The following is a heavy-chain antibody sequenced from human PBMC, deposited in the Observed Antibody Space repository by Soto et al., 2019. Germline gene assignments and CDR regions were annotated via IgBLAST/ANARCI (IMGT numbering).Heavy chain of an antibody. Sequence: EVQLVESGGGLVQPGGSLRLSCAASGFTFSSYDMHWVRQATGKGLEWVSAIGTAGDTYYPGSVKGRFTISRENAKNSLYLQMNSLRAGDTAVYYCARADLSIENWYFDLWGRGTLVTVSS. CDR3: ARADLSIENWYFDL. CDR1: GFTFSSYD. D-gene: IGHD2-15*01. CDR2: IGTAGDT. V-gene: IGHV3-13*01. J-gene: IGHJ2*01.